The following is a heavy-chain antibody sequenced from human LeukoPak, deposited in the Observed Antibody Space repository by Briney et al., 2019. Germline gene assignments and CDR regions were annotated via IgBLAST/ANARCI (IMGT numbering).Heavy chain of an antibody. CDR1: AFTISNYS. V-gene: IGHV3-21*01. J-gene: IGHJ4*02. CDR3: ARVPTLIGVAGTRVLDY. CDR2: ISSGNTYK. Sequence: GSLRLSCAAAAFTISNYSMKRVRQAPGKGLEWVSSISSGNTYKYYGDSVKGRFTISRDNAKNSLYLQMNCLRAEDTAVYYCARVPTLIGVAGTRVLDYWGQGTLVIVSS. D-gene: IGHD6-19*01.